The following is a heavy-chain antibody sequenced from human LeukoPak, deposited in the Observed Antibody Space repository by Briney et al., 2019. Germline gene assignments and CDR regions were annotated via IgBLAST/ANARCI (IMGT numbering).Heavy chain of an antibody. CDR1: GFSLSTNGMC. CDR3: ARRSMTDYYFEY. J-gene: IGHJ4*02. CDR2: IDWDDDT. D-gene: IGHD2/OR15-2a*01. V-gene: IGHV2-70*01. Sequence: ESGPTLVNPTQTLTLTCTFSGFSLSTNGMCVSWIRQPPGKALERLALIDWDDDTYYSTSLRTRLTISKGTSKNQVVLTMTNMDPVDTATYYCARRSMTDYYFEYWGQGTLVTVSS.